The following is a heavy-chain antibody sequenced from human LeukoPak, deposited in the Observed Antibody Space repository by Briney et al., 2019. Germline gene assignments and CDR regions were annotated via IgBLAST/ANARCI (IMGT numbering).Heavy chain of an antibody. J-gene: IGHJ5*02. V-gene: IGHV1-2*02. CDR3: AREYSVPAAPNWFDP. CDR2: INPNSGGT. CDR1: GYTFTGYY. D-gene: IGHD2-2*01. Sequence: ASVKVSCKASGYTFTGYYMHWVRQAPGQGLEWMGWINPNSGGTNYAQKFQGRVTMTRDTSISTAYMELSRLRSDDTAVYYCAREYSVPAAPNWFDPWGQGTLVTLSS.